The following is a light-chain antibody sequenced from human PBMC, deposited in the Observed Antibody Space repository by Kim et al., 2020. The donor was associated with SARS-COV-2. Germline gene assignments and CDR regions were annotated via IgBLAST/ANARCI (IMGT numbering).Light chain of an antibody. CDR2: AAS. Sequence: SASVGDSITITCRASQGISNHLAWFQQRPGKAPKSLIFAASRLQSGVPSRFSGSGTDTHFTLTISGLQPEEFATYFCQEYNSYPYTFGQGTKLEI. J-gene: IGKJ2*01. V-gene: IGKV1-16*01. CDR3: QEYNSYPYT. CDR1: QGISNH.